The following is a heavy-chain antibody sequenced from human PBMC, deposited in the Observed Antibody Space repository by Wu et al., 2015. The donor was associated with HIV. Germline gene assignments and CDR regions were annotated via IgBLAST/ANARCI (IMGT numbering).Heavy chain of an antibody. CDR1: GGTFSRSG. J-gene: IGHJ3*02. Sequence: QVQLVQSGAEVRKPGSSVKVSCKASGGTFSRSGFSWVRQAPGQGLEWMGRIIPIFGTANYAQKFQGRVTITADESTSTAYMELSSLRSEDTAVYYCASSLVVVAAIGAFDIWGQGTMVTVSS. D-gene: IGHD2-15*01. CDR3: ASSLVVVAAIGAFDI. V-gene: IGHV1-69*13. CDR2: IIPIFGTA.